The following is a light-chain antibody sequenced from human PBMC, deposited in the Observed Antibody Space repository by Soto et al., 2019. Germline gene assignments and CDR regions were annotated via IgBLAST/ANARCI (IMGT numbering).Light chain of an antibody. V-gene: IGKV1-5*03. CDR2: EAS. Sequence: DIQMTQSPSTLSASVGDRVTITCRASQSTSTWLAWYQQRPGKTPKLLISEASKLESGVPSRFSGSGSGTEFTLTISSLQHDDFATYYCQQYSTYPYAFGQGTKVEIK. J-gene: IGKJ1*01. CDR3: QQYSTYPYA. CDR1: QSTSTW.